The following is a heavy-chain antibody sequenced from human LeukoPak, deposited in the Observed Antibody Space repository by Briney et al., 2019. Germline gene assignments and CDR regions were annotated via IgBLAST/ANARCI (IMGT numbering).Heavy chain of an antibody. J-gene: IGHJ4*02. D-gene: IGHD2-21*02. CDR1: GFTVSSNY. V-gene: IGHV3-23*01. Sequence: PGGSLRLSCAASGFTVSSNYMSWVRQAPGKGLEWVSAISGSGGSTYYADSVKGRFTISRDNSKNTLYLQMNSLRAEDTAVYYCAKSVTARGYFDYWGQGTLVTVSS. CDR3: AKSVTARGYFDY. CDR2: ISGSGGST.